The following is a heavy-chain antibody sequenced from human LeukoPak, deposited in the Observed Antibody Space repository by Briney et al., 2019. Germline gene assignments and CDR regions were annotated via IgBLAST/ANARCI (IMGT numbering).Heavy chain of an antibody. CDR3: ATLEILLNY. CDR1: GYTFTGYY. Sequence: ASVKVSCKASGYTFTGYYLHWVRQAPGQGLEWMGWISPNSGDTKYAQNFQGRVTMTGDTSITTAYMGLSRLRFDDTAVYYCATLEILLNYWGQGTLVTVSS. J-gene: IGHJ4*02. CDR2: ISPNSGDT. D-gene: IGHD2-15*01. V-gene: IGHV1-2*02.